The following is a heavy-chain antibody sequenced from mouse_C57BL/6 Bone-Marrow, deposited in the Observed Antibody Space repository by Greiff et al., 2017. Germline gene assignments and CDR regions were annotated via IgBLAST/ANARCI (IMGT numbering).Heavy chain of an antibody. Sequence: EVKLMESGAELVRPGASVKLSCTASGFNIKDDYMHWVKQRPEQGLEWIGWIDPENGDTEYASKFQGKATITADTSSNPAYLQLSSLTSEDTAVYYCTTLFYYYGSSYAMDYWGQGTSVTVSS. CDR2: IDPENGDT. CDR3: TTLFYYYGSSYAMDY. CDR1: GFNIKDDY. J-gene: IGHJ4*01. D-gene: IGHD1-1*01. V-gene: IGHV14-4*01.